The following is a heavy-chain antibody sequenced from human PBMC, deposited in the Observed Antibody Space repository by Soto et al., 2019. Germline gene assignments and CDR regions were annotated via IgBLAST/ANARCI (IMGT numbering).Heavy chain of an antibody. Sequence: EVQLVESGGGLVQPGGCLRLSCAASGFTFSSYSMNWVRQAPGKGLEWVSYISSSSSNIYYADSVKGRFTISRDNAKNSLYLQMNSLRAEDTAVYYCARTSSTSWFDPWGQGTLVTVSS. CDR3: ARTSSTSWFDP. CDR1: GFTFSSYS. J-gene: IGHJ5*02. D-gene: IGHD2-2*01. V-gene: IGHV3-48*01. CDR2: ISSSSSNI.